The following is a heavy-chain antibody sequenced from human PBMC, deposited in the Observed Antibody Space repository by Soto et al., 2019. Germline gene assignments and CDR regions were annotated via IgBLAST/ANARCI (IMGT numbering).Heavy chain of an antibody. J-gene: IGHJ5*02. V-gene: IGHV1-69*01. Sequence: QLQLVQSGAEVKKPGSSMNVSCRASGGTFSSFSISWVRQAPGQGLEWMGGIIPIFGTATYAQNFRGRVTISADESTNTAHMELTSLTSEDTAVYYCAKSAGYSSGWHQKPFNWFDPWGQGTLVTVSS. D-gene: IGHD6-19*01. CDR2: IIPIFGTA. CDR1: GGTFSSFS. CDR3: AKSAGYSSGWHQKPFNWFDP.